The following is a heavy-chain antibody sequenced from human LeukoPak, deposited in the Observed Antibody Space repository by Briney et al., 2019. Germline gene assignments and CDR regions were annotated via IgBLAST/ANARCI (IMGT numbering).Heavy chain of an antibody. D-gene: IGHD1-26*01. J-gene: IGHJ4*02. CDR1: GFTFSSYW. V-gene: IGHV3-7*01. Sequence: PGGSLRLSCAASGFTFSSYWMSWGRQAPGKGPEWVANIKQDGSEKYYVDSVKGRFTISRDSAKNSLYLQMNSLRAEDTAVYYCARDTEGALDYWGQGTLVTVSS. CDR3: ARDTEGALDY. CDR2: IKQDGSEK.